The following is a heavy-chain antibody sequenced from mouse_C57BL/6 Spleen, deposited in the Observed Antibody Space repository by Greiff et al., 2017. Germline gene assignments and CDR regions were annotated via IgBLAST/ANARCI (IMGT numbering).Heavy chain of an antibody. J-gene: IGHJ3*01. CDR1: GYSITSGYY. CDR2: ISYDGSN. Sequence: VQLKESGPGLVKPSQSLSLTCSVTGYSITSGYYWNWIRQFPGNKLEWMGYISYDGSNNYNPSLKNRISITRDTSKNQFFLKLNSVTTEDTATYCCARGPPTWFAYWGQGTLVTVSA. CDR3: ARGPPTWFAY. V-gene: IGHV3-6*01.